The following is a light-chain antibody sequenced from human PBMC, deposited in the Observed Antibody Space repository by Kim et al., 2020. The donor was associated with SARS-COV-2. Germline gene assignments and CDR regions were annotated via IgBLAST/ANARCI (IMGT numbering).Light chain of an antibody. CDR2: QDS. CDR1: ALPKQY. J-gene: IGLJ3*02. V-gene: IGLV3-25*03. Sequence: SYELTQPPSVSVSPGQTARITCSGDALPKQYACWYQQKPGQAPVLVIYQDSERPSGIPERFSGSSSGTTVTLTISGVQAEDEADYYCQSADSSVGVFGGG. CDR3: QSADSSVGV.